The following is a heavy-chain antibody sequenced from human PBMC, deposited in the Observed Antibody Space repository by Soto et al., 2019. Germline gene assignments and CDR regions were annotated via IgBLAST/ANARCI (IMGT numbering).Heavy chain of an antibody. J-gene: IGHJ4*02. Sequence: PGGSLRLSCAASGFTFSSYAMSWVRQAPGKGLEWVSAISGSGGSTYYADSVKGRFTISRENSKNRLYLQMNSLRAEDTAVYYCAKRLCSGGSCYFYYFDYWGQGTLVTVSS. CDR2: ISGSGGST. D-gene: IGHD2-15*01. CDR3: AKRLCSGGSCYFYYFDY. V-gene: IGHV3-23*01. CDR1: GFTFSSYA.